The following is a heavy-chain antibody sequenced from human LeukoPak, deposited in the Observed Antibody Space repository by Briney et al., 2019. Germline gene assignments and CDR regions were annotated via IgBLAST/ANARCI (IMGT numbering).Heavy chain of an antibody. CDR1: GGTFSSYA. CDR3: ATVTDTAMVPFDY. V-gene: IGHV1-69*05. J-gene: IGHJ4*02. Sequence: SVKVSCKASGGTFSSYAISWVRQAPGQGLEWMGGIIPIFGTANYAQKFQGRVTITTDESTSTAYMELSSLRSEDTAVYYCATVTDTAMVPFDYWGQGTLVTVSS. CDR2: IIPIFGTA. D-gene: IGHD5-18*01.